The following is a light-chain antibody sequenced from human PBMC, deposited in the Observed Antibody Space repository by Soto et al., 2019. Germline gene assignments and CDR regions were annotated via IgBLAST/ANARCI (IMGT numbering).Light chain of an antibody. V-gene: IGLV2-8*01. CDR3: SSYAGSDHLV. CDR2: EVS. CDR1: SSDVGAYNY. Sequence: QSALTQPASVSGSPGQSVAISCSGTSSDVGAYNYVSWYQQHPGKAPKLLLSEVSNRPSGVSDRFSGSKSGNTASLTVSGLQPEDEADYYCSSYAGSDHLVFGGGTKLTVL. J-gene: IGLJ3*02.